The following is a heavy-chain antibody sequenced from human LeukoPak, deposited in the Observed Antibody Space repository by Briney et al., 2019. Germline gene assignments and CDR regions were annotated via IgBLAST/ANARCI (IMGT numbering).Heavy chain of an antibody. CDR1: GGSISSYY. D-gene: IGHD3-22*01. J-gene: IGHJ4*02. V-gene: IGHV4-59*01. CDR3: ARKSASSGYYQFDY. Sequence: SETLSLTCTVSGGSISSYYWSWIRQPPGKGLEWIGYIYYSGGTNYNPSPKSRVTISVDTSKNQFSLKLSSVTAADTAVYYRARKSASSGYYQFDYWGQGTLVTVSS. CDR2: IYYSGGT.